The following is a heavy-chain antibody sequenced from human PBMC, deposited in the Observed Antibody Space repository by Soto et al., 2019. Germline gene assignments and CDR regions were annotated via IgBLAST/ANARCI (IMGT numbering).Heavy chain of an antibody. V-gene: IGHV4-30-2*01. CDR2: IYHSGST. J-gene: IGHJ4*02. CDR3: ATLSKDGDYGYYFDY. Sequence: QLQLQESGSGLVKPSQTLSLTCAVSGGSISSGGYSWSWIRQPPGKGLEWIGYIYHSGSTYYNPSLKSRVTISVDRSKNQFSLKLSAVTAADTAVYYCATLSKDGDYGYYFDYWGQGTLVTVSS. D-gene: IGHD4-17*01. CDR1: GGSISSGGYS.